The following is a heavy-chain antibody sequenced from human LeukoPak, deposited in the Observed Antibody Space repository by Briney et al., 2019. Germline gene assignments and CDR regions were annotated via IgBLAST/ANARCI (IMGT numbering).Heavy chain of an antibody. V-gene: IGHV1-18*01. CDR1: GYTFTSYG. D-gene: IGHD5-18*01. Sequence: GASVKVSCKASGYTFTSYGISWVRQAPGQGLEWMGWISAYNGNTNYAQKLQGRVTMTTDTSTSTAYMELSRLRSDDTAVYYCARRNYADDSALGTEPWGQGTLVTVSS. J-gene: IGHJ5*02. CDR2: ISAYNGNT. CDR3: ARRNYADDSALGTEP.